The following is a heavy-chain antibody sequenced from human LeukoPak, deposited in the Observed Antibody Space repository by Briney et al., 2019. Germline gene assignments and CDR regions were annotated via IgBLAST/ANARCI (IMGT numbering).Heavy chain of an antibody. CDR3: ARVRSPRYFDY. CDR1: GFTFSDYY. CDR2: ISSGGGTI. J-gene: IGHJ4*02. V-gene: IGHV3-11*04. Sequence: GGSLRLSCAASGFTFSDYYMSWIRQAPGKGLEWVSNISSGGGTIYYADSVKGRFTISRDNAKNSLYLQMNSLRAEDTAVYYCARVRSPRYFDYWGQGTLVTVSS.